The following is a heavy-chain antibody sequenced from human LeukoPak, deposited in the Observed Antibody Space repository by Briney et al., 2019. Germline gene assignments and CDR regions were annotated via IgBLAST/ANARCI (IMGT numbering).Heavy chain of an antibody. D-gene: IGHD6-19*01. J-gene: IGHJ4*02. CDR2: SRNKAKSYTT. CDR3: VRVGSVAGSDYLDY. Sequence: HPGGSLRLSCVVSGFTFSDHFLDWVRQAPGKGLEWVGRSRNKAKSYTTEYAASVKGRFTISRDDSKNSLYLQMNSLKTEDTAVYYCVRVGSVAGSDYLDYWGQGTQVTVSS. V-gene: IGHV3-72*01. CDR1: GFTFSDHF.